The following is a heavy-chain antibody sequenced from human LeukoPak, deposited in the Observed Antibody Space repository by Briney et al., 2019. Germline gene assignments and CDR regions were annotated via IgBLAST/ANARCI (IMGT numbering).Heavy chain of an antibody. J-gene: IGHJ4*02. CDR1: GFSLSSYA. Sequence: GGSLRLSCAASGFSLSSYAMSWVRLAPGKGLEWVSITTGRGDRTYYADSVKGRFTISRDNSKNILSLQMNSLRAEDTALYYCAKNPDIVATYNYFDYWGQGTLVTVSS. V-gene: IGHV3-23*01. D-gene: IGHD5-12*01. CDR3: AKNPDIVATYNYFDY. CDR2: TTGRGDRT.